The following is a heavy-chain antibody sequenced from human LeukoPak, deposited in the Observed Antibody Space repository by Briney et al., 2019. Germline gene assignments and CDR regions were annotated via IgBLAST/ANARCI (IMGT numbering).Heavy chain of an antibody. CDR2: FDPEDGET. V-gene: IGHV1-24*01. Sequence: ASVKVSCKASGYTFTGYHMHWVRQAPGKGLEWMGGFDPEDGETIYAQKFQGRVTMTEDTSTDTAYMELSSLRSEDTAVYYCATNGLVGATTAAMNYYYYGMDVWGQGTTVTVSS. CDR1: GYTFTGYH. D-gene: IGHD1-26*01. J-gene: IGHJ6*02. CDR3: ATNGLVGATTAAMNYYYYGMDV.